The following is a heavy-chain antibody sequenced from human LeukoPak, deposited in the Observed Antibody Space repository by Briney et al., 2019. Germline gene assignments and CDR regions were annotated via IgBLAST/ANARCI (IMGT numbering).Heavy chain of an antibody. CDR2: ISGSGGST. CDR3: AKDRHDILTGYYT. CDR1: GFTFSSYA. V-gene: IGHV3-23*01. Sequence: GGSLRPSCAASGFTFSSYAMSWVRQAPGKGLEWVSAISGSGGSTYYADSVKGRFTISRDNSKNTLYLQMNSLRAEDTAVYYCAKDRHDILTGYYTWGQGTLVTVSS. D-gene: IGHD3-9*01. J-gene: IGHJ4*02.